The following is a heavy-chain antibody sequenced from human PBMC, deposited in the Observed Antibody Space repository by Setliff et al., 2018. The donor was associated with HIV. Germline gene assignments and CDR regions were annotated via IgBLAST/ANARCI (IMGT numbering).Heavy chain of an antibody. J-gene: IGHJ4*02. V-gene: IGHV3-21*01. CDR1: GFTFSTYS. CDR2: ISSSSNYI. Sequence: GGSLRLSCAASGFTFSTYSMNWVRQAPGKGLEWVSSISSSSNYIYYADSVKGRFTISRDNADNSLYLQMNSLRVEDTALYYCARDLNWGFDYWGQGTLVTVSS. CDR3: ARDLNWGFDY. D-gene: IGHD7-27*01.